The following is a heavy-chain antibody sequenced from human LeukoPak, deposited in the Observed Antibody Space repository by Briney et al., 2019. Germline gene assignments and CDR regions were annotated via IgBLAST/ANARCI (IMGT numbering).Heavy chain of an antibody. CDR1: GFTFGDYA. Sequence: PGGSLRLSCRTSGFTFGDYAVSWVRQAPGKGLGWVSAVSGSGGSTYYADSVKGRFTISRDNSKNTLYLQMNSLRAEDTAVYYCAKTVDNWNYVGFGFDIWGQGTMVTVSS. V-gene: IGHV3-23*01. D-gene: IGHD1-7*01. CDR3: AKTVDNWNYVGFGFDI. J-gene: IGHJ3*02. CDR2: VSGSGGST.